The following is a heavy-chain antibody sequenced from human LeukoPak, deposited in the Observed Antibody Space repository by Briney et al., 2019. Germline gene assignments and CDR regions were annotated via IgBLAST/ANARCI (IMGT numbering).Heavy chain of an antibody. Sequence: SETLSLTCAVSGYSISSGYYWGWIRQPPGKGLERIGSIYHSGSTYYNPSLKSRVTISVDTSKNQFSLKLSSVTAADTAVYYCARAGRMVRGVIITLHWFDPWGQGTLVTVSS. J-gene: IGHJ5*02. CDR3: ARAGRMVRGVIITLHWFDP. CDR2: IYHSGST. CDR1: GYSISSGYY. D-gene: IGHD3-10*01. V-gene: IGHV4-38-2*01.